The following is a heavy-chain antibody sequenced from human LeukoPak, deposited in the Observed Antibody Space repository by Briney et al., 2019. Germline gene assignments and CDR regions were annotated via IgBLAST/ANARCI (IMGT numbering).Heavy chain of an antibody. CDR2: IDPDSGGT. CDR1: GYTFTGYY. CDR3: TRDKPFDY. V-gene: IGHV1-2*02. Sequence: GASVKVSCKASGYTFTGYYLHWVRQAPGQGLEWMGWIDPDSGGTNYAQKFQGRVTMTRDTSINTVYMELSRLRFDDTAVYYCTRDKPFDYWGQGTLVTVSS. J-gene: IGHJ4*02.